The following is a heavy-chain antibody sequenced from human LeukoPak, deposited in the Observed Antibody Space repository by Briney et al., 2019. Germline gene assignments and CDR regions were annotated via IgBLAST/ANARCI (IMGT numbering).Heavy chain of an antibody. V-gene: IGHV3-7*01. Sequence: PGGSLRLSCAASGFTFSAYYMSWVRQAPGKGLEWVANIKQDGSEKYYVDSVKGRFTISRDNAKNSLYLQMNSLRAEDTAVYYCAREGQQWLVLGFYFDYWGQGTLVTVSS. CDR2: IKQDGSEK. CDR1: GFTFSAYY. J-gene: IGHJ4*02. D-gene: IGHD6-19*01. CDR3: AREGQQWLVLGFYFDY.